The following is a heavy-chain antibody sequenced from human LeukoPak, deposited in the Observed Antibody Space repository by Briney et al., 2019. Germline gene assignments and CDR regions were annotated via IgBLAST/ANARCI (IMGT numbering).Heavy chain of an antibody. CDR1: GFTFSSYG. V-gene: IGHV3-33*08. J-gene: IGHJ4*02. Sequence: GGSLRLSCAASGFTFSSYGMHWVRQAPGKRLEWVAVIWYDGSNKYYADSVKGRFTISRDNSKNTLYLQMNSLRAEDTAVYYCAVGPYYDSSGYYPFDYWGQGTLVTVSS. D-gene: IGHD3-22*01. CDR2: IWYDGSNK. CDR3: AVGPYYDSSGYYPFDY.